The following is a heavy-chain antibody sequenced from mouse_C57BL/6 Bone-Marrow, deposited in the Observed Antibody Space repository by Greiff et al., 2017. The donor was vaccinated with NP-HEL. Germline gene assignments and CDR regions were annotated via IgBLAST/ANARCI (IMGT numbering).Heavy chain of an antibody. CDR2: ISSGGSYT. Sequence: VQLKESGGDLVKPGGSLKLSCAASGFTFSSYGMSWVRQTPDKRLEWVATISSGGSYTYYPDSVKGRFTITRDNATNTLYLQMSSLKSEDTAMDYCASVRSPFDYWGQGTTLTVSS. V-gene: IGHV5-6*01. CDR1: GFTFSSYG. J-gene: IGHJ2*01. D-gene: IGHD2-14*01. CDR3: ASVRSPFDY.